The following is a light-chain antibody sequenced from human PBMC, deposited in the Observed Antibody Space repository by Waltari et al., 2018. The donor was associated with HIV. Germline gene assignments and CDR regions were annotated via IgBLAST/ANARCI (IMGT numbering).Light chain of an antibody. CDR2: AAS. V-gene: IGKV1-39*01. J-gene: IGKJ1*01. CDR1: QSISSY. CDR3: QQSYNTPWT. Sequence: DIQMTQSPSSLSASVGDRVIVTCRASQSISSYLNWYQQKPGKAPKFLIYAASSLQSGVPSRFSGSGSGTDFTLTISSLQPEDFATYYCQQSYNTPWTFGQGTKVEIK.